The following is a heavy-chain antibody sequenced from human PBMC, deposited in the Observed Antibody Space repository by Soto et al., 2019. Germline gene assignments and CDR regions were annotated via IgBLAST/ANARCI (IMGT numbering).Heavy chain of an antibody. J-gene: IGHJ4*02. CDR3: ARESQEGSGSSFDY. CDR1: GFTFSSYG. CDR2: IWYDGSNK. Sequence: GGSLRLSCAASGFTFSSYGMHWVRQAPGKGLEWVAVIWYDGSNKYYADSVKGRFTISRDNSKNTLYLQMNSLRAEDTAVYYCARESQEGSGSSFDYWGQGTLVTVSS. V-gene: IGHV3-33*01. D-gene: IGHD3-10*01.